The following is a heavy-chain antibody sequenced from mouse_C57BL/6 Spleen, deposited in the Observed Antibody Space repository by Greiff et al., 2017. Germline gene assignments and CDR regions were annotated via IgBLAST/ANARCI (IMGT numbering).Heavy chain of an antibody. CDR1: GFTFSSYG. CDR2: ISSGGSYT. V-gene: IGHV5-6*01. J-gene: IGHJ4*01. Sequence: EVHLVESGGDLVKPGGSLKLSCAASGFTFSSYGMSWVRQTPDKRLEWVATISSGGSYTYYPDSVKGRFTIPRDNAKNTLYLQMSSLKSEDTAMYYCARRGITTVGYAMDYWGQGTSVTVSS. CDR3: ARRGITTVGYAMDY. D-gene: IGHD1-1*01.